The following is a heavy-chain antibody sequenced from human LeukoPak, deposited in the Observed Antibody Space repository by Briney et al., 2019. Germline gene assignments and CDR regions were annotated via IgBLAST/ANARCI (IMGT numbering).Heavy chain of an antibody. J-gene: IGHJ4*02. CDR3: ARDRDYGSGIFDY. CDR2: INPNSGGT. D-gene: IGHD3-10*01. Sequence: ASVRVTCKASGYTFTGYYMHWVRQAPGQGLEWMGWINPNSGGTNYAQKFQGRVTMTRDTSISTAYMELNRLRSDDTAVYYCARDRDYGSGIFDYWGQGTLVTVSS. V-gene: IGHV1-2*02. CDR1: GYTFTGYY.